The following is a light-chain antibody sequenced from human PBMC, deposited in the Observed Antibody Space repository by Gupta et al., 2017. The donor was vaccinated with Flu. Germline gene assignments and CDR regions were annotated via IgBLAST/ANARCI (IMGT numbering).Light chain of an antibody. J-gene: IGKJ1*01. CDR1: QGIRND. CDR2: GAS. CDR3: RQQNRYPRT. Sequence: DIQMTQSPSSLSASVGDRVTITCRASQGIRNDLGWYQQKPGKAPRRLIYGASTLQSGVPSRFSGSGSGTEFTLAISSRQPEDFGTYYCRQQNRYPRTFGQGTKVEI. V-gene: IGKV1-17*01.